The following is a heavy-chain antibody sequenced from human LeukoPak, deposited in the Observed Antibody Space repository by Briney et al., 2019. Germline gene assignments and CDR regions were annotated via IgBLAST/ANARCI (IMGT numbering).Heavy chain of an antibody. V-gene: IGHV4-59*01. Sequence: PSETLPLTCTVYGGSISSYYWSWIRQPPGKGLEWIGYIYYSGSTNYNPSLKSRVTISVDTSKNQFSLKLSSVTAADTAVYYCARVRLGELSFLYYYYYYYMDVWGKGTTVTVSS. CDR2: IYYSGST. J-gene: IGHJ6*03. D-gene: IGHD3-16*02. CDR1: GGSISSYY. CDR3: ARVRLGELSFLYYYYYYYMDV.